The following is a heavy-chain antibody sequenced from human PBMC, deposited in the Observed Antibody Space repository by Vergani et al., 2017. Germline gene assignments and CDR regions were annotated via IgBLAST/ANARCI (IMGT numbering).Heavy chain of an antibody. CDR3: AIVYYYDGLDAFDI. Sequence: QVQLQQWGAGLLKPSETLSLTCAVYGGSFSGYYWSWIRQPPGKGLEWIGEINHSGSTNYNPSLKSRVTISVDTSKNQFSLKLSSVTAADTAVYYCAIVYYYDGLDAFDIWGQGTMVTVSS. CDR2: INHSGST. J-gene: IGHJ3*02. D-gene: IGHD3-22*01. V-gene: IGHV4-34*01. CDR1: GGSFSGYY.